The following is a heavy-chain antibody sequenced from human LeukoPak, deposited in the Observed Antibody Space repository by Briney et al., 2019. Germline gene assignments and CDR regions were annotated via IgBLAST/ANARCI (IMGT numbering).Heavy chain of an antibody. CDR2: ISGSGTNT. J-gene: IGHJ4*02. CDR3: ARTPKGYYTLNYYFDY. Sequence: PGGSLRLSCAASGFTFSNYAMHWVRQAPGKGLEWVSAISGSGTNTYYADSVKGRFTISRDNSKNTLYLQMNSLRAEDTAVYYCARTPKGYYTLNYYFDYWGQGTLVTVSS. D-gene: IGHD3-3*01. V-gene: IGHV3-23*01. CDR1: GFTFSNYA.